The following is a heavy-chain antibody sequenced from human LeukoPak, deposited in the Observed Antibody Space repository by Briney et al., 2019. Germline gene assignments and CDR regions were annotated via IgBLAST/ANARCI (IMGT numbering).Heavy chain of an antibody. V-gene: IGHV3-15*01. CDR3: TTLSYAAVHT. D-gene: IGHD2-2*01. J-gene: IGHJ5*02. CDR1: GFTFSNAW. CDR2: VRSETDGGTT. Sequence: GGSLRLSCAASGFTFSNAWMSWVRQAPGKGLEWVSRVRSETDGGTTDYAAPVQGRFTISRDDSKNTLYLQMNSLETDATAVYYCTTLSYAAVHTWGQGTLVTVSS.